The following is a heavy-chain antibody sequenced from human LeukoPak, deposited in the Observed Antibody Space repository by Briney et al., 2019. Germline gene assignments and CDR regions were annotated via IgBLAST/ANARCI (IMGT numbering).Heavy chain of an antibody. J-gene: IGHJ4*02. CDR2: INSDGSTT. CDR1: GFTFRSYS. CDR3: ARESESSGWYDY. V-gene: IGHV3-74*01. Sequence: GGSLRLSCAASGFTFRSYSMHWVRQAPGKGLVWVSRINSDGSTTSYADSVKGRFTISRDNSKNSLYLQMNSLRSDDTALYYCARESESSGWYDYWGQGTLVTVSS. D-gene: IGHD6-19*01.